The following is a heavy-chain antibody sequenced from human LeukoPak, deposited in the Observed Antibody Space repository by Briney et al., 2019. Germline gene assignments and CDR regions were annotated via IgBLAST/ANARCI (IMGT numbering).Heavy chain of an antibody. CDR1: GGSISSYY. D-gene: IGHD6-13*01. CDR2: IYYSGST. CDR3: ARTQQLGGNNWFDP. V-gene: IGHV4-59*01. Sequence: PSETLSLTCTVSGGSISSYYWSWIRQPPGKGLAWIGYIYYSGSTNYNPSLKSRVTISVDTSKNQFSLKLSSVTAADTAVYYCARTQQLGGNNWFDPWGQGTLVTVSS. J-gene: IGHJ5*02.